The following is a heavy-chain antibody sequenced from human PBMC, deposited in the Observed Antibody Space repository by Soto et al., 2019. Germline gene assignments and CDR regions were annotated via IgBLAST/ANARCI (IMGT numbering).Heavy chain of an antibody. J-gene: IGHJ4*02. CDR3: ARGSVGPTTDFDY. CDR1: GYTFTGFH. V-gene: IGHV1-2*04. Sequence: QVQLVQSGAEVKQPGASVKVSCKASGYTFTGFHIHWVRQAPGQGLEWMGWINPNGGGRNYAQKFQGWVTMTRYTSISTAYMELSRLKSDVTAVYYCARGSVGPTTDFDYWGQGTLVTVSS. CDR2: INPNGGGR. D-gene: IGHD1-26*01.